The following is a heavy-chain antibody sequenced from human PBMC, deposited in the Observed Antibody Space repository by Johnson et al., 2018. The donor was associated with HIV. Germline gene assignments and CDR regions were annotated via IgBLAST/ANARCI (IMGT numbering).Heavy chain of an antibody. V-gene: IGHV3-9*01. CDR1: GFTFDDYA. D-gene: IGHD3-22*01. CDR3: AREYLPTYYYDSSGYAFDI. Sequence: VQLVESGGGLVQPGRSLRLSCAASGFTFDDYAMHWVRQAPGKGLEWVSGISWNSGSTGYADSVKGRFTISRDNAKNSLYLQMNSLRAEDTALYYCAREYLPTYYYDSSGYAFDIWGQGTMVTVSS. J-gene: IGHJ3*02. CDR2: ISWNSGST.